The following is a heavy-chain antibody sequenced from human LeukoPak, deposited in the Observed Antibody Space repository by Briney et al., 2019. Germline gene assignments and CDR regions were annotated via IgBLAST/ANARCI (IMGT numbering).Heavy chain of an antibody. CDR2: IYTSGST. V-gene: IGHV4-61*02. CDR3: ARAKDDYGDYVHVFYAFDI. CDR1: GGSISSGSYY. Sequence: PSETLSLTCTVSGGSISSGSYYWSWIRQPAGKGLEWIGRIYTSGSTNYNPSLKSRVTISVDTSKNQFSLKLSSVTAADTAVSYCARAKDDYGDYVHVFYAFDIWGQGTMVTVSS. D-gene: IGHD4-17*01. J-gene: IGHJ3*02.